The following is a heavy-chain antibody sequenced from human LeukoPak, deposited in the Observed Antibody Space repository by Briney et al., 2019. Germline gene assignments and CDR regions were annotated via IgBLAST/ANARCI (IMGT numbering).Heavy chain of an antibody. J-gene: IGHJ3*02. CDR3: ARDLPHMVRGVIIFPKKGDAFDI. CDR1: GFTFSSYE. V-gene: IGHV3-48*01. D-gene: IGHD3-10*01. Sequence: GGSLRLSCAASGFTFSSYEMNWVRQAPGKGLEWVSYISSSSSTIYYADSVKGRFTISRDNAKNSLYLQMNSLRAEDTAVYYCARDLPHMVRGVIIFPKKGDAFDIWGQGAMVTVSS. CDR2: ISSSSSTI.